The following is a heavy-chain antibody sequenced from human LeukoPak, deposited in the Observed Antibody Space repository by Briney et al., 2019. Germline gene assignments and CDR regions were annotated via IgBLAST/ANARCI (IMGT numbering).Heavy chain of an antibody. D-gene: IGHD2-15*01. CDR1: GFTFDDYA. CDR2: ISGDGGST. J-gene: IGHJ3*02. V-gene: IGHV3-43*02. CDR3: AKVAGCSGGSCYPPDAFDI. Sequence: GGSLRLSCAASGFTFDDYAMHWVRQAPGKGLEWVSLISGDGGSTYYADSVKGRFTISRDNSKNSLYLQMNSLRTEDTALYYCAKVAGCSGGSCYPPDAFDIWGQGTMVTVSS.